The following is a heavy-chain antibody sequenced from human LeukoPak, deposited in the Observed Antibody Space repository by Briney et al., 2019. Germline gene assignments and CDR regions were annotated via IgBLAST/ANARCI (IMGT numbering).Heavy chain of an antibody. CDR1: GNYC. Sequence: GGSLRLSCAASGNYCMHWVRQAPGKGLVWVSHINSDGSWTSYADSVKGRFTISKDNAKNTVYLQMNNLRAEDTAVYYCVSFYETYWGRGTLVTVSS. CDR3: VSFYETY. D-gene: IGHD2-2*01. J-gene: IGHJ4*02. CDR2: INSDGSWT. V-gene: IGHV3-74*01.